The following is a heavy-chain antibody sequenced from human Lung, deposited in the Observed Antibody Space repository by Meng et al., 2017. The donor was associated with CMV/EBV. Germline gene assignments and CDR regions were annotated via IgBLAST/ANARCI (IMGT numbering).Heavy chain of an antibody. CDR1: ISSGGYY. Sequence: ISSGGYYWSWIRQHPEKGLEWIGYIYYSGSTYYSPSLKSRVTISVDTSKNQFSLKLSSVTAADTAVYYCARPMKDCSSTSCWNAYVDPWGQGTLVTVSS. D-gene: IGHD2-2*01. CDR3: ARPMKDCSSTSCWNAYVDP. V-gene: IGHV4-31*02. J-gene: IGHJ5*02. CDR2: IYYSGST.